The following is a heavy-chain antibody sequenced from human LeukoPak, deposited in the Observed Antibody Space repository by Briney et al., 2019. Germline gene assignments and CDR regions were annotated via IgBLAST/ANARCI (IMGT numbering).Heavy chain of an antibody. CDR3: AKGPWGYCSSSTCYYFDY. J-gene: IGHJ4*02. V-gene: IGHV3-23*01. CDR2: ISGSVGSP. Sequence: GGSLRLSCAASGFTFNSYAMNWVRQAPGKGLEWVSSISGSVGSPFYADSVKGRFTISRDNSKNTLYLQMNSLRAEDTAVYCCAKGPWGYCSSSTCYYFDYWGQGTLVTVSS. D-gene: IGHD2-2*01. CDR1: GFTFNSYA.